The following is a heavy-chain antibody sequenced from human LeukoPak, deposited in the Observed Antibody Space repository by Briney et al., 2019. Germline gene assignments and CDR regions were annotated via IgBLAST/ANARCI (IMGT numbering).Heavy chain of an antibody. CDR1: GFTFSSYE. CDR2: VSSSGSTI. D-gene: IGHD3-10*02. V-gene: IGHV3-48*03. J-gene: IGHJ6*04. Sequence: GGSLRLSCAASGFTFSSYEMNWVRQAPGKGLQWVSYVSSSGSTIYYADSVKGRFTISRDNAKNSLYLQMNSLRAEDTAVYYCAELGITMIGGVWGKGTTVTISS. CDR3: AELGITMIGGV.